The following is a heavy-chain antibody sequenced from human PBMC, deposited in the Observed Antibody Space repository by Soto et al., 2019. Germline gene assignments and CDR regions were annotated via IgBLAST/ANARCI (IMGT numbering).Heavy chain of an antibody. Sequence: PGGSLRLSCAASGFTLRNYAMSWVRQAPGKGLEWVSVISYDGSNKYYADSVKGRFTISRDNSKNTLYLQMNSLRAEDTAVYYCARGLRSITMIVEGYFDYWGQGTLVTVSS. CDR3: ARGLRSITMIVEGYFDY. V-gene: IGHV3-30-3*01. CDR1: GFTLRNYA. D-gene: IGHD3-22*01. J-gene: IGHJ4*02. CDR2: ISYDGSNK.